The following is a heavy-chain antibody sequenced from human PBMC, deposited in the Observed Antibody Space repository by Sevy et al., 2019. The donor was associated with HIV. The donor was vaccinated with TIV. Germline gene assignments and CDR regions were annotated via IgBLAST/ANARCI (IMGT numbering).Heavy chain of an antibody. D-gene: IGHD3-10*01. CDR2: ISSNGGST. V-gene: IGHV3-64D*06. CDR1: GFTFSSYA. CDR3: VKDSTSAGEFRLWDDYDYHMDV. J-gene: IGHJ6*03. Sequence: GGSLRLSCSASGFTFSSYAMHWVRQAPGKGLEYVSAISSNGGSTYYADSVKGRFTISRDNSKNTLYLQMSNRRVEDTAVYYCVKDSTSAGEFRLWDDYDYHMDVWGKGTTVTVSS.